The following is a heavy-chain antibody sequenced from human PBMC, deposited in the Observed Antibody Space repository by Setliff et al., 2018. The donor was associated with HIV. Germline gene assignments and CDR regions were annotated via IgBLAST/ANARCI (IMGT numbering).Heavy chain of an antibody. CDR2: IDWDDDK. V-gene: IGHV2-70*04. Sequence: SGPTLVNPTQTLTLTCTFSGFSLSASGMRVSWIRQPPGKALEWLARIDWDDDKFYSTSLKTRLTISKDTSKNQLVLTMTNMDPVDTATYYCARETGATAFDIWGQGTLVTVSS. D-gene: IGHD1-1*01. J-gene: IGHJ3*02. CDR1: GFSLSASGMR. CDR3: ARETGATAFDI.